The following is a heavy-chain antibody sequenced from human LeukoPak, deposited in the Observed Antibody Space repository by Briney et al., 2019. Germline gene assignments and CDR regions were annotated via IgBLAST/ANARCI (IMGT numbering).Heavy chain of an antibody. V-gene: IGHV4-31*03. J-gene: IGHJ1*01. Sequence: ASQTLSLTCTVSGGSISSGGYYWSWIRQHPGKGLEWIGYIYYSGSPYYNPSLKSRLTISVDTSRNQFSLQLTSVTAADTAVYYCARAYSYYYHSSGFYAPKYFQHWGQGTLVTVSS. D-gene: IGHD3-22*01. CDR2: IYYSGSP. CDR1: GGSISSGGYY. CDR3: ARAYSYYYHSSGFYAPKYFQH.